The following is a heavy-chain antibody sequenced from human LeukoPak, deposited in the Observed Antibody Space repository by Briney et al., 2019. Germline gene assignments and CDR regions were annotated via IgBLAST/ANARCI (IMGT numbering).Heavy chain of an antibody. Sequence: SVKVSCKASGGAFSSYAISWVRQAPGHGLEWMGRINPIFGTTNYAQRLQGRVTITADESTSTAYMELSRRTSGDTAVYYFSRDDYYEGSVYHENAFDKWGQGTVVTVSS. J-gene: IGHJ3*02. CDR1: GGAFSSYA. V-gene: IGHV1-69*13. CDR3: SRDDYYEGSVYHENAFDK. CDR2: INPIFGTT. D-gene: IGHD3-22*01.